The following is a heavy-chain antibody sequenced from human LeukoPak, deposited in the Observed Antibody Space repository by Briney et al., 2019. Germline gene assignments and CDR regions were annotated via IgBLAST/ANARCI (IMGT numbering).Heavy chain of an antibody. CDR1: DGSINSYY. Sequence: PSETLSLTCSVSDGSINSYYWNWIRRPPGKGLEWIGYIYYNGNTNYSPSLKSRVTMSVDTSKNQFSLKLSSVTAADTAVYYCARLYCSRTSCYYGSWGQGTLVTVSS. CDR3: ARLYCSRTSCYYGS. V-gene: IGHV4-59*01. CDR2: IYYNGNT. J-gene: IGHJ5*02. D-gene: IGHD2-2*01.